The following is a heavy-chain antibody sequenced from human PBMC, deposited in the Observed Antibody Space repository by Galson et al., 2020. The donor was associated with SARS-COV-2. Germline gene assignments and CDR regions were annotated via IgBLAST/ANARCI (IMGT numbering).Heavy chain of an antibody. CDR2: IGNPGDT. CDR3: ARARLRSPMLYFMDV. D-gene: IGHD2-8*01. V-gene: IGHV3-13*01. J-gene: IGHJ6*03. CDR1: GFSFSTYD. Sequence: GGSLRLSCAASGFSFSTYDMHWVRQATGKGLEWVAAIGNPGDTYYLGPVKGRFTISRDNAKNSLYLQMNSLRAGDTAVYYCARARLRSPMLYFMDVWGKGTTVTVSS.